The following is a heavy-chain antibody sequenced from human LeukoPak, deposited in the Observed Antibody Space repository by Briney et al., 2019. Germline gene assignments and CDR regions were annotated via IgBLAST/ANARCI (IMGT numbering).Heavy chain of an antibody. CDR1: GYTFTSYG. V-gene: IGHV1-18*01. Sequence: GASVKVSCKASGYTFTSYGISWVRQAPGQGLEWMGWISAYNGNTNYAQKLQGRVTMTTDTSTSTAYMELRSLRSDDTAVYYCARHYCSSTSCPVGYWGQGTLVTVSS. CDR2: ISAYNGNT. D-gene: IGHD2-2*01. J-gene: IGHJ4*02. CDR3: ARHYCSSTSCPVGY.